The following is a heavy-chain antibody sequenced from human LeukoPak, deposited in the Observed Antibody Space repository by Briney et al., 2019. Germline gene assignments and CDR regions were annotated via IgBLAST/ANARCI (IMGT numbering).Heavy chain of an antibody. J-gene: IGHJ5*02. CDR2: IYTSGST. Sequence: PSETLSLTCTASGGSISSYYWSWIRQPAGKGLEWIGRIYTSGSTNYNPSLKSRVTMSVDTSKNQFSLKLSPVTAADTAVYYCARDLNSSGWYGPRFDPWGQGTLVTVSS. V-gene: IGHV4-4*07. D-gene: IGHD6-19*01. CDR3: ARDLNSSGWYGPRFDP. CDR1: GGSISSYY.